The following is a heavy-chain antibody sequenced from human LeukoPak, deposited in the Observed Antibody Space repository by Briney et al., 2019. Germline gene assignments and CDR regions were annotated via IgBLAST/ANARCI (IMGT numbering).Heavy chain of an antibody. CDR2: INHSGST. CDR3: ARGYYGSGSHCCHMDV. Sequence: SETLSLTCAVYVGSFSGYYWCWIRQPPGKGLEWIGEINHSGSTNYNSSLKSRVTISVDTSKNKFSLKLSSVTAADTAVYYCARGYYGSGSHCCHMDVWGKGTTITVS. V-gene: IGHV4-34*01. J-gene: IGHJ6*03. D-gene: IGHD3-10*01. CDR1: VGSFSGYY.